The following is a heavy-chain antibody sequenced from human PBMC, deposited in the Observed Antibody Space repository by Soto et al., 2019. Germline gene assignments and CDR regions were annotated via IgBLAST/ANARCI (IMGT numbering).Heavy chain of an antibody. CDR2: IKPDGSDT. J-gene: IGHJ4*02. CDR3: ATHIYYTFEY. CDR1: GFTFSSHW. V-gene: IGHV3-7*01. D-gene: IGHD3-22*01. Sequence: GGSLRLSCSASGFTFSSHWMTWIRQAPGKGLEWVAQIKPDGSDTLYVDSMKGRFTISRDNSKNSLYLQMDSLRVEDTALYYCATHIYYTFEYWGQGALVTVSS.